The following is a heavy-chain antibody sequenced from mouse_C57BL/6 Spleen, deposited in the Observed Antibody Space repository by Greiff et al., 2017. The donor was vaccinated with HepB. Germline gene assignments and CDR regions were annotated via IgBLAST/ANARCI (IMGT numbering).Heavy chain of an antibody. D-gene: IGHD1-1*02. Sequence: QVHVKQSGAELARPGASVKLSCKASGYTFTSYGISWVKQRTGQGLEWIGEIYPRSGNTYYNEKFKGKATLTADKSSSTAYMELRSLTSEDSAVYFCARGGSPYAMDYWGQGTSVTVSS. V-gene: IGHV1-81*01. CDR1: GYTFTSYG. CDR3: ARGGSPYAMDY. CDR2: IYPRSGNT. J-gene: IGHJ4*01.